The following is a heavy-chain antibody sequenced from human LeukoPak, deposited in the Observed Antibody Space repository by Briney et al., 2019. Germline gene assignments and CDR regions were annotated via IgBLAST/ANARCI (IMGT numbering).Heavy chain of an antibody. D-gene: IGHD1-26*01. J-gene: IGHJ6*03. CDR2: IIPIFGTA. Sequence: ASVKVSCKASGGTFSSYAISWVRQAPGQGLEWMGGIIPIFGTANYAQKFQGRVTITADESTSTAYMELSSLRSEDTAVYYCASAYYEGYYYYYMDVWGKGTTVTVSS. CDR1: GGTFSSYA. V-gene: IGHV1-69*13. CDR3: ASAYYEGYYYYYMDV.